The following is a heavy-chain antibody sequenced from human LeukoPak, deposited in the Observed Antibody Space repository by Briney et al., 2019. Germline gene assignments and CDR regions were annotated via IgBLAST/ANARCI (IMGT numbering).Heavy chain of an antibody. Sequence: SQTLSLTCTVSGGSISSGDYYWSWIRQPPGKGLEWIGYIFYSGSTYYNPSLKSRVTISVDTSKKQFSLKLSSVTAADTAVYYRARETYYYGSSYVDYWGQGTLATVSS. V-gene: IGHV4-30-4*01. J-gene: IGHJ4*02. D-gene: IGHD3-10*01. CDR2: IFYSGST. CDR1: GGSISSGDYY. CDR3: ARETYYYGSSYVDY.